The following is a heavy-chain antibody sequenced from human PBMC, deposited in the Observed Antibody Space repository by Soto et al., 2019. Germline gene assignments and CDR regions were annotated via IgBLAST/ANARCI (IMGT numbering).Heavy chain of an antibody. CDR2: ISSNGGST. J-gene: IGHJ6*02. CDR3: VKLMLRNYYYGSGSYYGMDV. D-gene: IGHD3-10*01. CDR1: GFTFSSYA. V-gene: IGHV3-64D*06. Sequence: GGSLRLSCSASGFTFSSYAMHWVRQAPGKGLEYVSAISSNGGSTYYADSVKGRFTISRDNSKNTLYLQMSSLRAEDTAVYYCVKLMLRNYYYGSGSYYGMDVWGQGTTVTVSS.